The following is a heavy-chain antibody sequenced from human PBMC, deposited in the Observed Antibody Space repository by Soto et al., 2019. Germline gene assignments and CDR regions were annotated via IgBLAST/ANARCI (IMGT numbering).Heavy chain of an antibody. CDR3: ARDLLLLWFGEFSYYYYYYGMDV. CDR1: GYTFTSYY. J-gene: IGHJ6*02. V-gene: IGHV1-46*01. CDR2: INPSGGST. D-gene: IGHD3-10*01. Sequence: ASVKVSCKASGYTFTSYYMHWVRQAPGQGLEWMGIINPSGGSTSYAQKFQGRVTMTRDTSTSTVYMELSSLRSEDTAVYYCARDLLLLWFGEFSYYYYYYGMDVWGQGTTVTV.